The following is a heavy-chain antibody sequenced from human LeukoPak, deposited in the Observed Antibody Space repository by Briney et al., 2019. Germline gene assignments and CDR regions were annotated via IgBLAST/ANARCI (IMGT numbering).Heavy chain of an antibody. V-gene: IGHV3-23*01. CDR2: ISGSGGST. D-gene: IGHD5-12*01. CDR1: GFTFSSYA. Sequence: GGSLRLSCAASGFTFSSYAMSWVRQAPGKGLEWVSAISGSGGSTYYADSVKGRFTISRDNSKNTLYLQMNSLRAEDTAVYYCAKDLHTRIVAQPFLFDYWGHGTLVTVCS. CDR3: AKDLHTRIVAQPFLFDY. J-gene: IGHJ4*01.